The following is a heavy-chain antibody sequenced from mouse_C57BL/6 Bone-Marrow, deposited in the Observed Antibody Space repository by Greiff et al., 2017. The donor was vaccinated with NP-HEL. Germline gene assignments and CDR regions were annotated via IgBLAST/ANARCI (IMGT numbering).Heavy chain of an antibody. CDR1: GFNIKDDY. CDR2: IDPENGDT. D-gene: IGHD1-1*01. CDR3: TNSYDSSFRYFEV. J-gene: IGHJ1*03. V-gene: IGHV14-4*01. Sequence: EVQLQQSGAELVRPGASVKLSCTASGFNIKDDYMHWVKQRPEQGLEWIGWIDPENGDTEYASKFQGKATITADTSSNTAYLQLSSLTSEDTAVYYGTNSYDSSFRYFEVWGTGTTVTVSS.